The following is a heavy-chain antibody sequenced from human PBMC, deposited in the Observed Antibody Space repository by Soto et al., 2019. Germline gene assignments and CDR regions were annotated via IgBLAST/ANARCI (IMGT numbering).Heavy chain of an antibody. CDR1: GFTFSSYA. CDR3: AKDDSSSSSYYYYGMDV. Sequence: GGSLGLSCAASGFTFSSYAMSWVRQAAGKGLEWVSAISGSGGSTYYADSVKGRFTISRDNSKNTLYLQMNSLRAEDTAVYYCAKDDSSSSSYYYYGMDVWGQGTTVTVSS. D-gene: IGHD6-6*01. CDR2: ISGSGGST. J-gene: IGHJ6*02. V-gene: IGHV3-23*01.